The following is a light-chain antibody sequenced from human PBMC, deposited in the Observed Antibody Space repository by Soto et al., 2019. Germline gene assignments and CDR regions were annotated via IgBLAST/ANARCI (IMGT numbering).Light chain of an antibody. CDR1: SSNIGSNT. Sequence: QLVLTQPPSASGTPGQGVTISCSGSSSNIGSNTVNWYQQLPGTAPKLLICSSNQRPSGVPDRFSGSKSGASASLAISGLQSEDEADYYCAAWDDSLNGVVFGGGTQLTVL. CDR3: AAWDDSLNGVV. CDR2: SSN. V-gene: IGLV1-44*01. J-gene: IGLJ2*01.